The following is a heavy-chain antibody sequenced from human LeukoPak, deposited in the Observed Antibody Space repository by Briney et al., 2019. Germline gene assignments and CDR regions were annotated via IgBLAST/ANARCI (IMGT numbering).Heavy chain of an antibody. J-gene: IGHJ4*02. Sequence: SETLSLTCTVSGGSISSGGYYWSWIRQHPGKGLEWIGYIYYSGSTYYNPSLKSRVTISVDTSKNQFSLKLSSVTAADTAVYYCARARSARRRFDYWGQGTLVTVSS. V-gene: IGHV4-31*03. D-gene: IGHD6-6*01. CDR3: ARARSARRRFDY. CDR2: IYYSGST. CDR1: GGSISSGGYY.